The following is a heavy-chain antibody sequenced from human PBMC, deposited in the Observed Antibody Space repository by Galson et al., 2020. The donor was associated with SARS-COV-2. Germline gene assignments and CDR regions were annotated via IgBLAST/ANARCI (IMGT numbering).Heavy chain of an antibody. V-gene: IGHV4-31*01. Sequence: ETSETLSLTCTVSGGSISSGGYSWSWIRQHPGKGLEWIGYTYYSGSTYYNPSPKRPVTITVHTSKNQFPLKLSSGTAADTAVYYCARVRTTKIVVVITSDAFDIWGQGTMVTVSS. D-gene: IGHD3-22*01. CDR1: GGSISSGGYS. CDR3: ARVRTTKIVVVITSDAFDI. J-gene: IGHJ3*02. CDR2: TYYSGST.